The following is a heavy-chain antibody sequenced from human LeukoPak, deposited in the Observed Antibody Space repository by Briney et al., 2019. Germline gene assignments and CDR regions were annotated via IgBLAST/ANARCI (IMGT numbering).Heavy chain of an antibody. CDR2: IDPRNGGT. CDR1: GYTLTDYY. CDR3: AKIGVSGSYWDFDS. Sequence: ASVKVSCKPSGYTLTDYYTHWVRQAPGQGLAWMGWIDPRNGGTKYAQKFQGRVTMTRDTSISTAYMELSGLTSDDTAMYYCAKIGVSGSYWDFDSWGQGTLVTVSS. J-gene: IGHJ4*02. D-gene: IGHD1-26*01. V-gene: IGHV1-2*02.